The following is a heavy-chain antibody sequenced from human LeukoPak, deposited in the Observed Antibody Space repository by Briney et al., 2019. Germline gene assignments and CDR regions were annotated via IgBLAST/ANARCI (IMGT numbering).Heavy chain of an antibody. Sequence: GSLRLSCAASGLTFSTYALGWVRQSPGKGLEWVSVINTSGGGTYYTESVQGRFTISRDNTKDTLYLQMNSLRVEDTAVYYCARNWRPDTWGQGTLVTVSS. V-gene: IGHV3-23*01. J-gene: IGHJ5*02. CDR2: INTSGGGT. CDR1: GLTFSTYA. D-gene: IGHD3-3*01. CDR3: ARNWRPDT.